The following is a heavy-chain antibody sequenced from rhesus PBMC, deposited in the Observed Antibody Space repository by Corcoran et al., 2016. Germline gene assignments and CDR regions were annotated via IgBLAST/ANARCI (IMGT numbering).Heavy chain of an antibody. Sequence: QVQLQESGPAVVKPSETLSLTCAVSGGSIGRSNWLSWTRQSPGKGLEWVGGIYGSGGSTEYNPSLKSRVTISKDTSKNQFSLKLSSVTAADTAVYYCASRITIFGVVPFDYWGQGVLVTVSS. CDR3: ASRITIFGVVPFDY. CDR1: GGSIGRSNW. J-gene: IGHJ4*01. D-gene: IGHD3-3*01. V-gene: IGHV4-93*01. CDR2: IYGSGGST.